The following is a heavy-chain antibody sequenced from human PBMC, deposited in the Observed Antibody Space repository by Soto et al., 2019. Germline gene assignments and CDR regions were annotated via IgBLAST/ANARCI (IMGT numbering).Heavy chain of an antibody. CDR1: GFTFSNFG. J-gene: IGHJ4*02. CDR3: ARDPPVGELPCYFDS. V-gene: IGHV3-33*01. Sequence: QVQLVDSGGGVVQPGKSLRLSCAASGFTFSNFGMHWVRQAPGKGLEWVAVIWYDGSTKYYADSVKGRFTVSRDNARNTLYLQMNSLTAEDTALYYCARDPPVGELPCYFDSWGQGALVTVSA. D-gene: IGHD3-10*01. CDR2: IWYDGSTK.